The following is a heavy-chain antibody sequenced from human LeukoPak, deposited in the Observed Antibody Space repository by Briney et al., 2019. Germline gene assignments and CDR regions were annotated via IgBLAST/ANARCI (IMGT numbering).Heavy chain of an antibody. V-gene: IGHV1-2*02. CDR1: GYTFTNYY. D-gene: IGHD2-2*01. J-gene: IGHJ4*02. CDR2: ISPNSGGT. Sequence: GASVKVSCKASGYTFTNYYIHWVRQAPGQGLEWMGWISPNSGGTNYAQQFQGRVTMTRDTSISTTYMELSWLRSDDTAVYYCARGYCSTTSCPPGNYWGQGTLVTVSS. CDR3: ARGYCSTTSCPPGNY.